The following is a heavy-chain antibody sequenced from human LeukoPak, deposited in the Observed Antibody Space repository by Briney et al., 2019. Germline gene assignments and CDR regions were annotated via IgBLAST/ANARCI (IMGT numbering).Heavy chain of an antibody. V-gene: IGHV1-18*01. D-gene: IGHD1-7*01. CDR1: GYTFTSYG. J-gene: IGHJ4*02. CDR2: ISAYNGNT. CDR3: ARDRPYNWNYVRFVRTFDY. Sequence: ASVKVSCKASGYTFTSYGISWVRQAPGQGPEWMGWISAYNGNTNYAQKLQGKVTMTTDTSTSTAYMELRSLRSDDTAVYYCARDRPYNWNYVRFVRTFDYWGQGTLVTVSS.